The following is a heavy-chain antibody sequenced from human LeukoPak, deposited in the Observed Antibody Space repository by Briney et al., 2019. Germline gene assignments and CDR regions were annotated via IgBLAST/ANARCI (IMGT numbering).Heavy chain of an antibody. J-gene: IGHJ4*02. Sequence: SETLSLTCAVYGGSISSGPYYWGWIRQPPGKGLEWIGSMYYSGDTYYKPSLQSRVTISGDPSKNQFSLKLSSVTAADTAVYYCARLRATLTVVVTLFDSWGQGTLVTVSS. CDR2: MYYSGDT. CDR1: GGSISSGPYY. V-gene: IGHV4-39*01. CDR3: ARLRATLTVVVTLFDS. D-gene: IGHD3-22*01.